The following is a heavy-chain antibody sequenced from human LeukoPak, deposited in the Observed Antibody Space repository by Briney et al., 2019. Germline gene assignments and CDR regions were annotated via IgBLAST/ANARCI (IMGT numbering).Heavy chain of an antibody. CDR3: ARRVDTTNFDY. V-gene: IGHV3-21*04. CDR1: GFTFSSYG. J-gene: IGHJ4*02. D-gene: IGHD5-18*01. CDR2: ISGSGSTI. Sequence: GGSLRLSCAASGFTFSSYGMSWVRQAPGKGLEWVSAISGSGSTIYYADSVKGRFTISRDNAKNSLYLQMNSLRAEDTALYYCARRVDTTNFDYWGQGTLVTVSS.